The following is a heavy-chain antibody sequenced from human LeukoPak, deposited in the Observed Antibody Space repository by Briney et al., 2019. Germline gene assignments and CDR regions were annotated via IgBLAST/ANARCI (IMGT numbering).Heavy chain of an antibody. V-gene: IGHV3-7*01. CDR1: GFTFTNYW. D-gene: IGHD6-6*01. J-gene: IGHJ4*02. CDR2: IKQDGSEK. Sequence: QPGGSLRLSCVASGFTFTNYWMNWVRQAPGKGLEWVANIKQDGSEKNYVDSVKGRFTISRDNAKNSLYLQMNSLRAEDTAVYYCARDRMLVHPIQNYWGQGTLVTVSS. CDR3: ARDRMLVHPIQNY.